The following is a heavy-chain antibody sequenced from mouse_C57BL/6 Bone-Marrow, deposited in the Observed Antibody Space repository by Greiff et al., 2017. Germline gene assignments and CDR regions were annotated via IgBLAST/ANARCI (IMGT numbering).Heavy chain of an antibody. J-gene: IGHJ2*01. CDR3: ARGSIYYGNYVDY. V-gene: IGHV1-69*01. Sequence: VQLQQPGAELVMPGASVKLSCKASGYTFTSYWMHWVKQRPGQGLEWIGEIDPSDSYTNYNQKFKGKSTLTVDKSSSTAYMQLSSLTSEDSAVYYCARGSIYYGNYVDYWGQGTTLTVSS. CDR2: IDPSDSYT. CDR1: GYTFTSYW. D-gene: IGHD2-1*01.